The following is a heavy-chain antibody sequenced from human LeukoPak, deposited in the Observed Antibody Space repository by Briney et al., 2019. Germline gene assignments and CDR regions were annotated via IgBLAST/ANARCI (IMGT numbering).Heavy chain of an antibody. CDR2: ISYDGSNK. D-gene: IGHD4-17*01. V-gene: IGHV3-30*03. J-gene: IGHJ6*02. CDR1: GFTFSSYG. CDR3: ARDGGDYGDPKHYYYYGMDV. Sequence: PGGSLRLSCAASGFTFSSYGMHWVRQAPGKGLEWVAVISYDGSNKYYADSVKGRFTISRDNSKNTLYLQMNSLRAEDTAVYYCARDGGDYGDPKHYYYYGMDVWGQGTTVTVSS.